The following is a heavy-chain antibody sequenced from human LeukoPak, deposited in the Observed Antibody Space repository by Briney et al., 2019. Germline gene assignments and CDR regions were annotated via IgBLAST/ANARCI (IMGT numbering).Heavy chain of an antibody. J-gene: IGHJ4*02. D-gene: IGHD6-13*01. V-gene: IGHV3-30*02. CDR3: AKDFSSSWYRDFDY. CDR1: GFTFSSYG. Sequence: GGSLRLSCAASGFTFSSYGMHWVRQAPGKGLEWVAFIRYDGSNKYYADSVKGRFTISRDNSKNTLYLQMNSLRAEDTAVYYCAKDFSSSWYRDFDYWGQGTLVTVSS. CDR2: IRYDGSNK.